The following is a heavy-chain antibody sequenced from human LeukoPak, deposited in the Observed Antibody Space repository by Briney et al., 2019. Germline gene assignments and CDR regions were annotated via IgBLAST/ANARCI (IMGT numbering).Heavy chain of an antibody. Sequence: PGGSLRLSCAASGFTFSSYSMSWVRQAPGRGLEWVSSISSSSSYIYYADSVKGRLTISRDNAKNSLYLQMNSLRAEDTAVYYCARDGTGSDAFDIWGQGTMVTVSS. D-gene: IGHD1-1*01. V-gene: IGHV3-21*01. CDR1: GFTFSSYS. CDR3: ARDGTGSDAFDI. CDR2: ISSSSSYI. J-gene: IGHJ3*02.